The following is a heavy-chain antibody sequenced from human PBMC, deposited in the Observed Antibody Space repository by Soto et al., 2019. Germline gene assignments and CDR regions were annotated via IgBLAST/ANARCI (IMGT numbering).Heavy chain of an antibody. CDR3: ARDWRWGFDP. J-gene: IGHJ5*02. D-gene: IGHD3-3*01. CDR2: IKPDGSDG. CDR1: GFTFTTSW. Sequence: EVQLVESGGGLVQPGGSLRLSCAASGFTFTTSWMSWVRQAPGKGLEWVANIKPDGSDGYYVDSVRGRFTISRDNAKNSLYLQMNKRRADDTAVYYCARDWRWGFDPWSQGTLVTVSS. V-gene: IGHV3-7*03.